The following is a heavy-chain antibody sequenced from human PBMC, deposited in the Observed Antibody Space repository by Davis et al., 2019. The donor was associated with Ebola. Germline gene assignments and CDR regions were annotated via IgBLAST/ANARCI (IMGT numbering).Heavy chain of an antibody. V-gene: IGHV3-66*01. J-gene: IGHJ4*02. CDR2: VHPAGDT. D-gene: IGHD4-17*01. CDR3: ARGGDYAKVGY. CDR1: GLSVSTNY. Sequence: GGSLRLSCVPSGLSVSTNYMNWVRQAPGKGLEWVSFVHPAGDTFYADSVKGRFVISRDISKNTVTLEMNGLSAEDTAVYYCARGGDYAKVGYWGQGTLVTVSS.